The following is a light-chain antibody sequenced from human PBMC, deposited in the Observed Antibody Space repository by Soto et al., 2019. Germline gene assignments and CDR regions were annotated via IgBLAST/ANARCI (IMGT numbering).Light chain of an antibody. CDR2: GAS. V-gene: IGKV3-20*01. Sequence: EIVLTQSPGTLSLSPGERATLSCRASQSVSSSYLAWYQQKPGQAPRLLIYGASSRATGIPDRFSGSGSGTDFTLTISRLEPEDFAGYYCQQYGSSITCGQGTRLEIK. CDR1: QSVSSSY. CDR3: QQYGSSIT. J-gene: IGKJ5*01.